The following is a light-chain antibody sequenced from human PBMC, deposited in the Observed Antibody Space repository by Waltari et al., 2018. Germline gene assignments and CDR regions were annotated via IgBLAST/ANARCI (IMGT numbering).Light chain of an antibody. J-gene: IGLJ3*02. CDR2: ENN. CDR1: RGTIPSHH. Sequence: NFMLTQPHSVSEPPGKTVTISYTLPRGTIPSHHVQWYQQRPGSAPTTVIYENNQRPSGVPDRFSGSIDSSSNSASLTISGLKAEDEADYYCQSYDTSNRVFGGGTKLTVL. CDR3: QSYDTSNRV. V-gene: IGLV6-57*03.